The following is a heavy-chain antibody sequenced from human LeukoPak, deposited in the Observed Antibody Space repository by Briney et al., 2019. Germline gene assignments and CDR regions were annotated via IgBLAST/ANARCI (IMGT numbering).Heavy chain of an antibody. Sequence: PGGSLRLSCAASGFTFSSYAMHWVRQAPGKGLEWVAVISYDGSNKYYADSVKGRFTISRDNSKNTLYLQMNSLRAEDTAVYYCARGGGPIFQWLGDSQSASFDYWGQGTLVTVSS. J-gene: IGHJ4*02. CDR1: GFTFSSYA. CDR3: ARGGGPIFQWLGDSQSASFDY. V-gene: IGHV3-30*14. CDR2: ISYDGSNK. D-gene: IGHD3-10*01.